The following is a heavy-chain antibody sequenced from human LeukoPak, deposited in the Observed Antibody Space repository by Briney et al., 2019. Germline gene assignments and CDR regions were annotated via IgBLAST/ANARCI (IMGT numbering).Heavy chain of an antibody. CDR1: GFTFSGSA. CDR3: ARVFDDAFDI. Sequence: GGSLRLSCAASGFTFSGSAMHWVRRASGKGLEWVGRIRSKANSYATAYAASVKGRFTISRDDSKNTAYLQMNSLKTEDTAVYYCARVFDDAFDIWGQGTMVTVSS. CDR2: IRSKANSYAT. V-gene: IGHV3-73*01. D-gene: IGHD3-10*01. J-gene: IGHJ3*02.